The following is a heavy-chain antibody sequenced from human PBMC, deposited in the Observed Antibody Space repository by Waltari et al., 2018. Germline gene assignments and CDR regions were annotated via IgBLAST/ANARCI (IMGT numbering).Heavy chain of an antibody. J-gene: IGHJ4*02. CDR2: ISAYNGNT. D-gene: IGHD5-12*01. V-gene: IGHV1-18*01. Sequence: GWISAYNGNTNYAQKLQGRVTMTTDTSTSTAYMELRSLRSDDTAVYYCARVGTVVWGYDSYFDYWGQGTLVTVSS. CDR3: ARVGTVVWGYDSYFDY.